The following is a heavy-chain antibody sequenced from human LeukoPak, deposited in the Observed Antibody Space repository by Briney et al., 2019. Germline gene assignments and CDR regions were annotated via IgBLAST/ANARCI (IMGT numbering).Heavy chain of an antibody. CDR1: GFTLSPYR. D-gene: IGHD6-19*01. J-gene: IGHJ4*02. Sequence: GGSLRLSCAASGFTLSPYRMNWVREAPGKGLEWVSYINSVSTIHYADSVKGGFTISRDNAKNSVYLQMKSLRAEDTAVYYCARSVAGSFDYWGQGTLVTVSS. CDR2: INSVSTI. V-gene: IGHV3-48*01. CDR3: ARSVAGSFDY.